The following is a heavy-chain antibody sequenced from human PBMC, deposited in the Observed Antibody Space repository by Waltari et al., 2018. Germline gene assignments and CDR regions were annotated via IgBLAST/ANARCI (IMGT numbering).Heavy chain of an antibody. CDR3: ARDRFSLDP. J-gene: IGHJ5*02. D-gene: IGHD3-3*01. CDR2: INHSGST. V-gene: IGHV4-31*03. CDR1: GGSISSGNYY. Sequence: QVQLQESGPGLVKPSQTLSLTCTVSGGSISSGNYYWSWIRQHPGKGLEWVGHINHSGSTDYSPSLKRRVTISIDTSKNQFSLKLRSVTAADTAIYYCARDRFSLDPWGQGTLVTVSS.